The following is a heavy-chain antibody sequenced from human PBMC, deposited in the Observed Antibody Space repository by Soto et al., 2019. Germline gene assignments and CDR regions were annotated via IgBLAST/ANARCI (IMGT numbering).Heavy chain of an antibody. J-gene: IGHJ4*02. D-gene: IGHD3-16*01. Sequence: EVQLVESGGGLVQPGRSLRLSCAASGFTFDDYAMHWVRQAPGKGLEWVSGISGSGGSTYYADSVKGRFTISRDNSKNTLYLQMNSLRAEDTAVYYCAKAGPDGGHFDYWGQGTLVTVSS. CDR3: AKAGPDGGHFDY. CDR1: GFTFDDYA. V-gene: IGHV3-23*04. CDR2: ISGSGGST.